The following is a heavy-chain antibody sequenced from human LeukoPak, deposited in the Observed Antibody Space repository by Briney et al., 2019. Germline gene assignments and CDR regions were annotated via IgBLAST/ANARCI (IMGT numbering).Heavy chain of an antibody. Sequence: SETLSLTCAVSGGSISSGGYSWSWIRQPPGKGLEWIGYIYHSGSTYYNPSLKGRVTISVDRSKSQFSLKLSSVTAADTAVYYCARNFDYWGQGTLVTVSS. CDR2: IYHSGST. J-gene: IGHJ4*02. CDR3: ARNFDY. CDR1: GGSISSGGYS. V-gene: IGHV4-30-2*01.